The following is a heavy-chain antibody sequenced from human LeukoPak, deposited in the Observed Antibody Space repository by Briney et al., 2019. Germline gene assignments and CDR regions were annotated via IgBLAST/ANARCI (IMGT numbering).Heavy chain of an antibody. V-gene: IGHV3-23*01. Sequence: PGGSLRLSCAASGFTFSSYAMSWVRQAPGKGLEWVSAISGSGGSTYYADSVKGRFTISRDNSKNTLYPQMNSLRAEDTAVYYCARLGYCSSTSCSNNWFDHWGQGTLVTVSS. J-gene: IGHJ5*02. CDR3: ARLGYCSSTSCSNNWFDH. CDR1: GFTFSSYA. D-gene: IGHD2-2*01. CDR2: ISGSGGST.